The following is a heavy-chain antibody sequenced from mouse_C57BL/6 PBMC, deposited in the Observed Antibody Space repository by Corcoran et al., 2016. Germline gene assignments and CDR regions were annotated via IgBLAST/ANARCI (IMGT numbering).Heavy chain of an antibody. CDR2: INTYSGVP. Sequence: QIQLVQSGPELKKPGETVKISCKASGYTFTTYGMSWVKQAPGKGLKWMGWINTYSGVPTYADDFKGRFAFSLETSASTAYLQINNLKIEDTATYVCARDSYGSSYVFWYFDVWGTGTTVTVSS. CDR1: GYTFTTYG. CDR3: ARDSYGSSYVFWYFDV. J-gene: IGHJ1*03. V-gene: IGHV9-3*01. D-gene: IGHD1-1*01.